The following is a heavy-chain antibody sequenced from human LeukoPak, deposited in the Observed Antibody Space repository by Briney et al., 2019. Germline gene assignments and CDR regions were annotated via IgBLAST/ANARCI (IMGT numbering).Heavy chain of an antibody. D-gene: IGHD5-12*01. CDR1: GATLNIGHA. V-gene: IGHV1-69*04. Sequence: SVKISFKAFGATLNIGHAFIWARQAPGQGLQWMDRTIPFLGAVTYAQNFQGRVSFTADKTTSTLYMQLNSLRPDDTAIYYCSPCGHAYDWFGPWGQGTLVTVSS. CDR2: TIPFLGAV. CDR3: SPCGHAYDWFGP. J-gene: IGHJ5*02.